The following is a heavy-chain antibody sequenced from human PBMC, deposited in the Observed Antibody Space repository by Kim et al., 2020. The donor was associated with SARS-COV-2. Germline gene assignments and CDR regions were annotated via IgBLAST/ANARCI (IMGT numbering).Heavy chain of an antibody. V-gene: IGHV1-18*01. D-gene: IGHD3-9*01. CDR3: AKDFDWLGQDDY. J-gene: IGHJ4*02. Sequence: NYAQKLQGRVTMTTDTSTSTAYMELRSLRSDDTAVYYCAKDFDWLGQDDYWGQGTLVTVSS.